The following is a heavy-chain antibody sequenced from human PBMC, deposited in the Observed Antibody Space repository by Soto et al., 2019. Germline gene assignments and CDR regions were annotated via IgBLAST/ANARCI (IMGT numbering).Heavy chain of an antibody. J-gene: IGHJ3*02. V-gene: IGHV5-10-1*01. CDR2: IDPSDSYT. CDR3: ARHTGRLKYYYDSSGSRDDFDI. CDR1: GYSFTSYW. D-gene: IGHD3-22*01. Sequence: GESLKSSCKGSGYSFTSYWISWVRQMPGKGLEWMGRIDPSDSYTNYSPSFQGHVTISADKSISTAYLQWSSLKASDTAMYYCARHTGRLKYYYDSSGSRDDFDIWGQGTMVTVSS.